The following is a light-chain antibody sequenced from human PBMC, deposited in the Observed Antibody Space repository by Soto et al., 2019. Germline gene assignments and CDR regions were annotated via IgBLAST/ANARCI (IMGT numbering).Light chain of an antibody. CDR3: QQYGRSPRT. Sequence: EIVLTQSPGTLSLSPGERATLSCRASQSVSSSHLAWYQQKPGQAPRLLIYGASSRATGIPDGFSGSGSGTDFTLTISRLEPEDFAVYYCQQYGRSPRTFGQGTMVEIK. CDR2: GAS. CDR1: QSVSSSH. J-gene: IGKJ1*01. V-gene: IGKV3-20*01.